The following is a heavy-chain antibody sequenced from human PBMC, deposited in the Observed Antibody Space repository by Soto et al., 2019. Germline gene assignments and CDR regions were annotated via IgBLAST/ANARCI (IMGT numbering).Heavy chain of an antibody. D-gene: IGHD2-21*02. Sequence: QVQLQQSGPGLVKPSQTLSLTCTVSGGSISSDYDHWTWIRQSPGQGLEWIGYIHHSGSILYNPSLKSRVTISVDTSKNQFSLHLSSVTAADTAVYFCAREDDGGDSLDVWGQGTTVTVSS. V-gene: IGHV4-30-4*08. CDR2: IHHSGSI. CDR1: GGSISSDYDH. J-gene: IGHJ6*02. CDR3: AREDDGGDSLDV.